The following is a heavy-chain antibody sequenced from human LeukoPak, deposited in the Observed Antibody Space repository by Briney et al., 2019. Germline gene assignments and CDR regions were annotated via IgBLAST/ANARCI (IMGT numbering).Heavy chain of an antibody. J-gene: IGHJ4*02. V-gene: IGHV3-53*01. CDR2: IFGGGST. CDR3: AKGPVSAIVGATTLDY. CDR1: RFTVSSNY. Sequence: GGSLRLSCAASRFTVSSNYMTWVRQAPGKGLEWVSVIFGGGSTYYADSVKGRFSISRDNSKNTVYLQMNSLRVEDTAVYYCAKGPVSAIVGATTLDYWGQGTLVTVSS. D-gene: IGHD1-26*01.